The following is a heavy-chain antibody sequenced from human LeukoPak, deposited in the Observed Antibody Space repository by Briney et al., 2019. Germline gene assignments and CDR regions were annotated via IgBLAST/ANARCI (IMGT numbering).Heavy chain of an antibody. Sequence: GASVKVSCKASGYTFTGYYMHWVRQATGQGLEWMGWMNPNSGNTGYAQKFQGRVTITRNTSISTAYMELSSLRSEDTAVYYCARGVQYYYDSSGWRPFDLWGQGTMVTVSS. CDR3: ARGVQYYYDSSGWRPFDL. D-gene: IGHD3-22*01. CDR1: GYTFTGYY. V-gene: IGHV1-8*03. CDR2: MNPNSGNT. J-gene: IGHJ3*01.